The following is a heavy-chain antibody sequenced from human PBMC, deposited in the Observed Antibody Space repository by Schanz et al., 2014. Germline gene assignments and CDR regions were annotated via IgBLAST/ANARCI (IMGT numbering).Heavy chain of an antibody. CDR2: ISGSGGST. Sequence: EVQLLESGGGLVQPGGSLRLSCAASGFTFSSYAMSWVRQAPGKGLEWVSAISGSGGSTYYADSVKGRFIISRDNSKNTLYLLMNSLRAEDTAVYYCAKDLISGWSGFDSWGQGTLVTVSS. CDR3: AKDLISGWSGFDS. D-gene: IGHD6-19*01. J-gene: IGHJ4*02. V-gene: IGHV3-23*01. CDR1: GFTFSSYA.